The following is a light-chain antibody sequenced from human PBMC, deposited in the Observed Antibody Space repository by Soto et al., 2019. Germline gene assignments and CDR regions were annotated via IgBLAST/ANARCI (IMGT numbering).Light chain of an antibody. V-gene: IGKV3-20*01. CDR3: QHYGNSPLYT. CDR1: QSVGSSY. CDR2: GAS. J-gene: IGKJ2*01. Sequence: EMVLTQSPGTLSLSPGERATLSCRASQSVGSSYLAWYQQKPDQAPRLLIYGASSRATGIPDRFSGSGSGTDFTLTISRLEPEDFAVYYCQHYGNSPLYTFGQGTKLEI.